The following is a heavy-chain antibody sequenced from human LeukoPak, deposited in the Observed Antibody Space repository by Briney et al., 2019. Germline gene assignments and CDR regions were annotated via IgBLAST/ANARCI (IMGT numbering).Heavy chain of an antibody. Sequence: PSETLSLTCTVSGGSISGYYWSWIRQPPGKGLEWIGYIYSSGATNYNPSLNSRVTISVDTSKNQFSLKLSSVTAADTAVYYCARSPSGSYFNYWGQGTLVTVSS. CDR3: ARSPSGSYFNY. V-gene: IGHV4-4*09. D-gene: IGHD1-26*01. J-gene: IGHJ4*02. CDR1: GGSISGYY. CDR2: IYSSGAT.